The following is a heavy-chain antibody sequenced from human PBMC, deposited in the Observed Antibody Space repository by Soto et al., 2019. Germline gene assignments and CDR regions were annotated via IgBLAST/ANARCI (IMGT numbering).Heavy chain of an antibody. D-gene: IGHD3-3*01. Sequence: QVQLVQSGAEVKKPGASVKVSCKASGYTFTSYGISWVRQAPGQGLEWMGWISAYNGNTNYAQKLQGRVTMTTDTSTNTVYTELRSLRSDYTAVYYWPRDTTRYYATYARPLDPWGQGTLVTVSS. V-gene: IGHV1-18*01. CDR1: GYTFTSYG. J-gene: IGHJ5*02. CDR3: PRDTTRYYATYARPLDP. CDR2: ISAYNGNT.